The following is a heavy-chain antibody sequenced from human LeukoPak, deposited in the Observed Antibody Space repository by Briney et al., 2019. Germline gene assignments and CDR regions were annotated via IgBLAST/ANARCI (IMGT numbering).Heavy chain of an antibody. J-gene: IGHJ6*02. CDR2: IYYSGST. Sequence: KPSETLSLTCTVSGGSISSGGYYWSWIRQHPGKGLEWIGYIYYSGSTYYNPSLKSRVTISVDTSKNQFSLKLSSVTAADTAVYYCARDRYYYDSSGYFRAPYYGMDVWGQGTTVTVSS. D-gene: IGHD3-22*01. CDR1: GGSISSGGYY. CDR3: ARDRYYYDSSGYFRAPYYGMDV. V-gene: IGHV4-31*03.